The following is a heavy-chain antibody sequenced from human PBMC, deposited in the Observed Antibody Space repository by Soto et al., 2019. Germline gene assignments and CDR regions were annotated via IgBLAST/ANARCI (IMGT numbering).Heavy chain of an antibody. J-gene: IGHJ4*02. D-gene: IGHD4-17*01. CDR3: ASDGAVTVTTSYFDY. CDR2: IIPLFGTT. CDR1: GGTFSRNA. Sequence: QVQLVQSGAEVKKPGSSVKVSCKASGGTFSRNAINWVRQAPGQGLEWMGGIIPLFGTTNYAQNFQARVTITADESTNTAYMELSSLRSEDTAVYYCASDGAVTVTTSYFDYWGQGTLVSVSS. V-gene: IGHV1-69*12.